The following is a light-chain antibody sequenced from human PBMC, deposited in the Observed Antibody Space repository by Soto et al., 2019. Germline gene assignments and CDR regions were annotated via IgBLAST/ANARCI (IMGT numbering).Light chain of an antibody. Sequence: MVLTQSPGTLSLSPGERATLSCRASQSVSSSYLVWYQQKPGQAPRLLIYGASSRATGVPDRFSGSGSGTDFTLTINRVEPEDFAVYYCQQYGTSFGGGTKVDIK. J-gene: IGKJ4*01. CDR1: QSVSSSY. CDR3: QQYGTS. CDR2: GAS. V-gene: IGKV3-20*01.